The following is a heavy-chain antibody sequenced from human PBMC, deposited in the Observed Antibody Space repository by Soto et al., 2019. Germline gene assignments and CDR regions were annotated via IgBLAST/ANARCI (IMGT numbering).Heavy chain of an antibody. J-gene: IGHJ4*02. CDR3: ARGVGPWAAAMTGGPFFDY. D-gene: IGHD2-2*01. V-gene: IGHV4-31*02. CDR2: IYYSGST. Sequence: SWIRQHPGKGLEWIGYIYYSGSTYYNPSLKSRVTISVDTSKNQFSLKLSSVTAADTAVYYCARGVGPWAAAMTGGPFFDYWGQGALVTVSS.